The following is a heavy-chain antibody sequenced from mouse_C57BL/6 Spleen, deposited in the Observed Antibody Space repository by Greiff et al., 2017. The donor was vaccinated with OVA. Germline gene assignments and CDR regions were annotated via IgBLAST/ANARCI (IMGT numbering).Heavy chain of an antibody. V-gene: IGHV2-5*01. D-gene: IGHD2-4*01. CDR2: IWSGGST. CDR1: GFSLTSYG. CDR3: APHDYDRGPWFAY. Sequence: QVQLQQSGPGLVQPSQSLSITCTVSGFSLTSYGVHWVRQSPGKGLEWLGVIWSGGSTDSTAAFMSRLSITKDNSKSQGFFKMNSLQADDTAIYYCAPHDYDRGPWFAYWGQGTLVTVSA. J-gene: IGHJ3*01.